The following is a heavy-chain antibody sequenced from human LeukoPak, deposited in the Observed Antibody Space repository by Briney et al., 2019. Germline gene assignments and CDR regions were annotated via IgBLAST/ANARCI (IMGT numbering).Heavy chain of an antibody. CDR2: MNPNSGNT. Sequence: ASVKVSCKASGYTFTSYDINWVRQATGQELEWMGWMNPNSGNTGYAQKFQGRVTMTRNTSISTAYMELSSLRSEDTAVYYCASPTLSGSPDAFDIWGQGTMVTVSS. J-gene: IGHJ3*02. D-gene: IGHD1-26*01. V-gene: IGHV1-8*01. CDR1: GYTFTSYD. CDR3: ASPTLSGSPDAFDI.